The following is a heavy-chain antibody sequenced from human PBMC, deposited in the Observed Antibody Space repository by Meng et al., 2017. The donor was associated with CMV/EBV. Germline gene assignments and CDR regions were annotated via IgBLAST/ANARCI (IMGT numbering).Heavy chain of an antibody. CDR2: IIPIFGTA. V-gene: IGHV1-69*05. D-gene: IGHD6-6*01. CDR1: GGTFSSYA. Sequence: SVKVSCKASGGTFSSYAISWVRQAPGQGLEWMGGIIPIFGTANYAQKFQGRVTITTDESTSTAYMELSSLRAEDTAVYYCARELPRRYSSSSNWFDPWGQGTLVTVSS. J-gene: IGHJ5*02. CDR3: ARELPRRYSSSSNWFDP.